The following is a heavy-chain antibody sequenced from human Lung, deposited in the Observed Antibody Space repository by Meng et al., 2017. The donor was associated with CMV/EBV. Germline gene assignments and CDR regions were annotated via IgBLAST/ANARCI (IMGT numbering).Heavy chain of an antibody. Sequence: ESLKISCAASGFTFRTYPMSWVRQAPGKGLEWVSTISNSGGYSTYYADSVEGRFTISRDNSKNTLYLQMNNLRVDDTAVYYCGKTFYGSSWYDGYYFDYWGQGTLVTVSS. V-gene: IGHV3-23*01. CDR1: GFTFRTYP. CDR2: ISNSGGYST. D-gene: IGHD6-13*01. CDR3: GKTFYGSSWYDGYYFDY. J-gene: IGHJ4*02.